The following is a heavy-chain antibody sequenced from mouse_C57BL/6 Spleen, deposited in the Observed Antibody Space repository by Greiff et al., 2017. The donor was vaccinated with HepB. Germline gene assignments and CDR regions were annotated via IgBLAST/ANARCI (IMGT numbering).Heavy chain of an antibody. CDR1: GYTFTTYP. CDR3: ARRAVVAHWYFDV. CDR2: FHPYNDDT. V-gene: IGHV1-47*01. Sequence: VQLKESGAELVKPGASVKMSCKASGYTFTTYPIEWMKQNHGKSLEWIGNFHPYNDDTKYNEKFKGKATLTVEKSSSTVYLELSRLTSDDSAVYYCARRAVVAHWYFDVWGTGTTVTVSS. D-gene: IGHD1-1*01. J-gene: IGHJ1*03.